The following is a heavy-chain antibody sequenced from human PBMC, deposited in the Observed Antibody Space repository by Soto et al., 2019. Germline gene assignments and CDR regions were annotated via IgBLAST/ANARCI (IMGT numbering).Heavy chain of an antibody. CDR3: ARQITMARGIDF. J-gene: IGHJ4*02. D-gene: IGHD3-10*01. CDR2: VCFNENT. CDR1: GGSISSGGYY. V-gene: IGHV4-31*03. Sequence: QVQLLESGPGLVKASETLSLTCSISGGSISSGGYYWSWLRQRPGKGLEWIGYVCFNENTYYNPSLKSRVTISVGTSKSQFSLRLSSVTAADAAVYYCARQITMARGIDFWGPGISVSVSS.